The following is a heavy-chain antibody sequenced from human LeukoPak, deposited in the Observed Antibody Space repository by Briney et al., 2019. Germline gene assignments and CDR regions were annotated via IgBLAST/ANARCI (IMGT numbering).Heavy chain of an antibody. CDR1: GGSFSGYY. V-gene: IGHV4-34*01. J-gene: IGHJ4*02. CDR3: ARLDTAMLLAFDY. CDR2: INHSGST. Sequence: SETLSLTCAVYGGSFSGYYWSWIRQPPGKGLEWIREINHSGSTNYNPSLKSRVTISVDTSKNQFSLKLSSVTAADTAVYYCARLDTAMLLAFDYWGQGTLVTVSS. D-gene: IGHD5-18*01.